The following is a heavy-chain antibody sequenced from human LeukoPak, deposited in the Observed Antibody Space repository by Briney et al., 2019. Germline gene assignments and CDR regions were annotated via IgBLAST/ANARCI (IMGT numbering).Heavy chain of an antibody. D-gene: IGHD6-19*01. J-gene: IGHJ4*02. CDR3: VRAPPATGWLVDH. CDR1: GFTFSSYA. Sequence: GGALRLSCAASGFTFSSYAMNWVRQAAGKGLEWVSAISTAGDTYYPGSEKGRFTISRDNAKNSLYLQMRGLRVDDTAVYYCVRAPPATGWLVDHWGQGTLVTVSS. V-gene: IGHV3-13*04. CDR2: ISTAGDT.